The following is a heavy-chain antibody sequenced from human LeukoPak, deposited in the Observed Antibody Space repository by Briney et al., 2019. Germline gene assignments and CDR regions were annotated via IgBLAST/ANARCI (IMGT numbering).Heavy chain of an antibody. CDR3: ARDHADPRWGPEY. V-gene: IGHV3-48*03. D-gene: IGHD3-16*01. CDR2: ISSSGSTI. Sequence: PGGSLRLSCAASEFTFSSYEMNWIRQAPGKGLEWVSYISSSGSTIYYADSVKGRFTISRDNAKNSLYLQMNNLRVEDTAVYYCARDHADPRWGPEYWGQGTLVTVSS. CDR1: EFTFSSYE. J-gene: IGHJ4*02.